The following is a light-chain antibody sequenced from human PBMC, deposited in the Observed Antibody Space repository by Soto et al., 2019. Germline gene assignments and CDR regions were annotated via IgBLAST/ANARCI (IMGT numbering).Light chain of an antibody. Sequence: EFVLTQSPGTLSLSPWERATLSCRASQTVRNNYLAWYQQKPGQAPRLLIYGASNRATGIPARFSGSGSGTDFTLTISSLQSEDFAVYYCQQYINWPPLTFGGGTKVDI. CDR2: GAS. CDR3: QQYINWPPLT. CDR1: QTVRNNY. V-gene: IGKV3-20*01. J-gene: IGKJ4*01.